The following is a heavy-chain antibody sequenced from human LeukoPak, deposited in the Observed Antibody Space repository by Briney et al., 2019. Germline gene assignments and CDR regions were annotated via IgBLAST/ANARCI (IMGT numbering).Heavy chain of an antibody. V-gene: IGHV3-23*01. Sequence: GGSLRLSCAASGFTFSSYGMSWVRQAPGKGLEWVSALSGSGGRTYYADSVKGRFTISRDNSKNTLYLQMNSLRAEDTAVYYCASYYDFWSGYYDSGWYFDLWGRGTLVTVSS. CDR1: GFTFSSYG. CDR2: LSGSGGRT. J-gene: IGHJ2*01. D-gene: IGHD3-3*01. CDR3: ASYYDFWSGYYDSGWYFDL.